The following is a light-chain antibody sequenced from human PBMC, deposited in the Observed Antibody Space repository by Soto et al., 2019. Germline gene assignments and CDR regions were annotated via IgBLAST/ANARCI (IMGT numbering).Light chain of an antibody. CDR3: QHYNSYSEA. J-gene: IGKJ1*01. CDR1: QGIGNY. Sequence: IQMTQSPSSLSASVGDRVTITCRASQGIGNYLAWYQQRPGKVPKLLIYTSSTLQSGVPSRFSGSGSGTDFTLTISSLQPEDVATYYCQHYNSYSEAFGQGTKVELK. V-gene: IGKV1-27*01. CDR2: TSS.